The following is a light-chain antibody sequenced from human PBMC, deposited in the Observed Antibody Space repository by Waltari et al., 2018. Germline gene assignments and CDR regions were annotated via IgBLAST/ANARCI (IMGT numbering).Light chain of an antibody. CDR3: QQYATTPRT. CDR1: QSVLYSPNNKNY. J-gene: IGKJ2*02. Sequence: DIVMTQSPDSLAVSLGERPTINCKSSQSVLYSPNNKNYLAWFQQKPGQPPKLLIYWASTRESGVPDRFSGSGSVTDFTLTISSLQAEDVAIYYCQQYATTPRTFGQGTKLEIK. V-gene: IGKV4-1*01. CDR2: WAS.